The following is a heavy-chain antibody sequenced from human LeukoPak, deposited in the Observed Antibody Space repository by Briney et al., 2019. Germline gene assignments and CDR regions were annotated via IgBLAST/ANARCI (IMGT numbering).Heavy chain of an antibody. CDR3: AKVWSGYSNFDY. D-gene: IGHD3-3*01. V-gene: IGHV3-48*01. J-gene: IGHJ4*02. CDR2: IHVSSGTT. Sequence: GGSLRLSCAASGFILRSDAMTWVRQAPGKGRKCISYIHVSSGTTFYADSVKGRFTISTDDVNNSLFLQMNSLRGDDTAVYYCAKVWSGYSNFDYWGRGTPVTVSA. CDR1: GFILRSDA.